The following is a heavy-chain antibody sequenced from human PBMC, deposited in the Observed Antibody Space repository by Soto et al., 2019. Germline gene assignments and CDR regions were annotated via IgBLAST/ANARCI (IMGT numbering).Heavy chain of an antibody. CDR1: GFTFISYA. Sequence: QAQLVESGGGVVQPGRSLRLSCAASGFTFISYAMHWVRQAPVKGLEWVAVISCDGSNKYYADSVKGRFNISRDNSENTLYLQMNSLRAVDTAVYYCARDRNYDLVWGRYRYFDYWGQGTLVTVSS. J-gene: IGHJ4*02. D-gene: IGHD3-16*02. CDR2: ISCDGSNK. V-gene: IGHV3-30-3*01. CDR3: ARDRNYDLVWGRYRYFDY.